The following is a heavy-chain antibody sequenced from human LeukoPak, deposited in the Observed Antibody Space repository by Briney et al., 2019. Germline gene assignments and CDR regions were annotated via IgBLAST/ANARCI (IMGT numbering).Heavy chain of an antibody. Sequence: PSETLSLTCTVSGGSISSSSYYWGWIRQPPGKGLEWIGSIYYSGSTYYNPSLKSRVTISVDTSKNQFSLKLSSVTAADTAVYYCAGQRGDYGDYYYYLDVWGKGTTVTVSS. CDR1: GGSISSSSYY. CDR3: AGQRGDYGDYYYYLDV. J-gene: IGHJ6*03. CDR2: IYYSGST. D-gene: IGHD3-16*01. V-gene: IGHV4-39*01.